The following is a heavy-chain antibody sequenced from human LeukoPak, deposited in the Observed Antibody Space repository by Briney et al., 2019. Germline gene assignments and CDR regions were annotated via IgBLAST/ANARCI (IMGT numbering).Heavy chain of an antibody. CDR3: AKGVDYCSGGSCPADY. V-gene: IGHV3-53*05. Sequence: GGSLRLSCAASGFTVSSNYMSWVRQAPGKGLEWVSVIYSGGSTYYADSVKGRFTTSRDNSKNTLFLQMNSLRAEDTAVYYCAKGVDYCSGGSCPADYWGPGTLVTVSS. J-gene: IGHJ4*01. CDR1: GFTVSSNY. CDR2: IYSGGST. D-gene: IGHD2-15*01.